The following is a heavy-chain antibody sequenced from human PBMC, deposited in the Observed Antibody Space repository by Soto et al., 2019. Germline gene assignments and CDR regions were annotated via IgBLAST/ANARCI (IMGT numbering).Heavy chain of an antibody. CDR1: GGSITSSSSY. J-gene: IGHJ4*02. V-gene: IGHV4-39*01. CDR2: IYYSGST. D-gene: IGHD6-19*01. CDR3: ARLGGITGYSSAWYKFDF. Sequence: QLQLQESGPGLVKPSETLSLTCNVSGGSITSSSSYWGWIRQPPGRGLEWIGFIYYSGSTYYNPSLKSRVTISLDTSKSQFSLELRSVTAADTAVFYCARLGGITGYSSAWYKFDFWGPGILVTVSS.